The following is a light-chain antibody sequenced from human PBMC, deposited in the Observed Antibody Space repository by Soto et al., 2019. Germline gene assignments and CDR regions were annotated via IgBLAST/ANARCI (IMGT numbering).Light chain of an antibody. CDR1: ISDVGGYVY. CDR3: SSYTDSSGRV. Sequence: QSALTQPASVSGSPGQSITISCIGTISDVGGYVYVSWYQQHPGKAPKVIIYEVSHRPSGVSYRFSGSKSGNTASLTISGLQAEDEADYYCSSYTDSSGRVFGGGTKLTVL. V-gene: IGLV2-14*01. J-gene: IGLJ3*02. CDR2: EVS.